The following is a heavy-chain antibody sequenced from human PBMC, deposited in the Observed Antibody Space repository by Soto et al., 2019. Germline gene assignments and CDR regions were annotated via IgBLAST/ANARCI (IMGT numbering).Heavy chain of an antibody. CDR3: AREDSSGYKFFDY. CDR1: GQYINSNFL. J-gene: IGHJ4*02. D-gene: IGHD3-22*01. V-gene: IGHV4-4*02. Sequence: SETLSLTSIVSGQYINSNFLWAWVRQSPGKDLEWIGEIYHSGSAIYTPSLKNRVTLSLDESKNEFSLNMDSVTAADTAIYYCAREDSSGYKFFDYWGQGTLVTVSS. CDR2: IYHSGSA.